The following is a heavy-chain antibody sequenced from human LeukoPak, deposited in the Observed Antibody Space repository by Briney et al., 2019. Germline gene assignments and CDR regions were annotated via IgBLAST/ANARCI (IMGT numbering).Heavy chain of an antibody. J-gene: IGHJ4*02. CDR2: ISYDGSNK. D-gene: IGHD2-2*01. CDR1: GFTFSSYA. Sequence: PGGSLRLSCAASGFTFSSYAMHWVRQAPGKGLEWVAVISYDGSNKYYADSVKGRFTISRDNSKNTLYLQMNSLRAEDTAVYYCARDRQIVVVPAAVPYFDYWGQGTLVTVSS. V-gene: IGHV3-30-3*01. CDR3: ARDRQIVVVPAAVPYFDY.